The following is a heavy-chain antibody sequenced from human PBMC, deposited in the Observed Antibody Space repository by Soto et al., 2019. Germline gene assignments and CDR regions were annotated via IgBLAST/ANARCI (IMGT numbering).Heavy chain of an antibody. V-gene: IGHV4-30-2*01. Sequence: QLQLQESGSGLVKPSQTLSLTCAVSGGSISSGGYSWSWIRQPPGKGLEWIGYIYHSGSTYYNPSLTSRVTIAVDRYKNQFSLKLSSVTAADTAVYYCARAGGLGAVAVDYWGQGTLVTVSS. CDR2: IYHSGST. CDR1: GGSISSGGYS. CDR3: ARAGGLGAVAVDY. D-gene: IGHD6-19*01. J-gene: IGHJ4*02.